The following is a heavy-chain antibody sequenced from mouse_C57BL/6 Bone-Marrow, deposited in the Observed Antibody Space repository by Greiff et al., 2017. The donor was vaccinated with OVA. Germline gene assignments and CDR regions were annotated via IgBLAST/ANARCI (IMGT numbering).Heavy chain of an antibody. V-gene: IGHV5-4*03. J-gene: IGHJ2*01. CDR2: ITDGGSYT. CDR3: ARWLLLFDY. D-gene: IGHD2-3*01. CDR1: GFTFSSYA. Sequence: EVKLMESGGGLVKPGGSLKLSCAASGFTFSSYAMSWVRQTPEKRLEWVATITDGGSYTYYPDNVKGRLTLSRDNAKNNLYLQMSHLKSEDTAMYYCARWLLLFDYWGQGTTLTVSS.